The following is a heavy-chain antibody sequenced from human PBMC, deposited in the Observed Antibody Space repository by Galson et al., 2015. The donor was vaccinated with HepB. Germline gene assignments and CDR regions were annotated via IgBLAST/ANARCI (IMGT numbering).Heavy chain of an antibody. Sequence: SLRLSCAASGFTFSSYSMNWVRQAPGKGLEWVSSISSSSSYIYYADSVKGRFTISRDNAKNSLYLQMNSLRAEDTAVYYCARVGGSLMWFGESRHWGQGTLVTVSS. D-gene: IGHD3-10*01. CDR3: ARVGGSLMWFGESRH. V-gene: IGHV3-21*01. CDR2: ISSSSSYI. CDR1: GFTFSSYS. J-gene: IGHJ4*02.